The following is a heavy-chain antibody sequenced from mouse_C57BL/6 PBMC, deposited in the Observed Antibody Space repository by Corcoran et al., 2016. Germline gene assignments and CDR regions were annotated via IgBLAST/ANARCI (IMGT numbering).Heavy chain of an antibody. Sequence: DVQLQESGPGLVKPSLSLSLTCSVTGYSITSGYYWNWIRQFPGNKLEWMGYISYDGSNNYNPSLKNRISITRDTSKNQFFLKLNSVTTEDTATYYCARGDGFYWYFDVWGTGTTVTVSS. J-gene: IGHJ1*03. V-gene: IGHV3-6*01. D-gene: IGHD2-3*01. CDR1: GYSITSGYY. CDR3: ARGDGFYWYFDV. CDR2: ISYDGSN.